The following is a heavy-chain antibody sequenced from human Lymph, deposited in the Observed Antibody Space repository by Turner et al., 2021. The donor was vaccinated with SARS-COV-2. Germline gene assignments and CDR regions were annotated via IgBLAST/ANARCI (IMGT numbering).Heavy chain of an antibody. CDR3: AKVRSIFGVVIGGMDV. V-gene: IGHV3-30*18. D-gene: IGHD3-3*01. J-gene: IGHJ6*02. Sequence: QVQLVESGGGVVQPGRSLRLSGAASGFTFSSYGMHWVRQAPGKGLEWVAVISYDGSNKYYADSVKGRFTISRDNYKNTLYLQMNSLRAEDTAVYYCAKVRSIFGVVIGGMDVWGQGTTVTVSS. CDR1: GFTFSSYG. CDR2: ISYDGSNK.